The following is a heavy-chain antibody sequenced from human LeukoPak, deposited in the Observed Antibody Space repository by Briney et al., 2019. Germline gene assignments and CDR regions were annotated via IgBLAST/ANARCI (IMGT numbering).Heavy chain of an antibody. D-gene: IGHD3-3*01. CDR1: GFTFSTIG. J-gene: IGHJ4*02. CDR3: ATEGEEWTNFDY. Sequence: GGSLRFSCAASGFTFSTIGLHWVRQAPGKGLEWVAMISPDGSKTFYTDSIKGRFTISRDNSNNTLYLQMNSVRLEDTALYYCATEGEEWTNFDYWGQGTLVTVSS. V-gene: IGHV3-30*04. CDR2: ISPDGSKT.